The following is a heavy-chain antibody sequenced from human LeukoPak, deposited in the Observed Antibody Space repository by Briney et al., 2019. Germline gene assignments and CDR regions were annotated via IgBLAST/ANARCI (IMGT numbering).Heavy chain of an antibody. V-gene: IGHV3-7*01. CDR3: ARGAIVAAAGGIDY. Sequence: GGSLRLSCAASGFTFSSYWMSWVRQAPGKGLEWVANIKQDGSEKYYVDSVKGRFTISGDNAKNSLYLQMKSLRAEDTAVYYCARGAIVAAAGGIDYWGQGTLVTVSS. CDR2: IKQDGSEK. CDR1: GFTFSSYW. D-gene: IGHD6-13*01. J-gene: IGHJ4*02.